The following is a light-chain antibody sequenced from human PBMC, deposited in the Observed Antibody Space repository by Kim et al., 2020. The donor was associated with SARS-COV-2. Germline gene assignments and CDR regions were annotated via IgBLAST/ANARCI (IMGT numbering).Light chain of an antibody. CDR1: SSNIRGNP. CDR2: SNN. J-gene: IGLJ3*02. V-gene: IGLV1-47*02. Sequence: GQRVTIACSGSSSNIRGNPVYWYQPLPGAAPKLVIYSNNQRPSGVPDRFSGSSSGTSASLAISGLRSEDEADYYCAVWDDSLSGRVFGGGTQLTVL. CDR3: AVWDDSLSGRV.